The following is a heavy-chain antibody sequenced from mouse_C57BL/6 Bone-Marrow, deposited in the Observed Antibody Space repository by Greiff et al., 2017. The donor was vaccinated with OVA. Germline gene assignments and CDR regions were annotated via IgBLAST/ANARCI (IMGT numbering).Heavy chain of an antibody. CDR2: ISDGGSYT. V-gene: IGHV5-4*01. J-gene: IGHJ2*01. D-gene: IGHD2-5*01. CDR3: ARDYSNYVGYFDY. Sequence: VQLVESGGGLVKPGGSLKLSCAASGFTFSSYAMSWVRQTPEKRLEWVATISDGGSYTYYPDNVKGRFTISRDNAKNNLYLQMSHLKSEDTAMYYCARDYSNYVGYFDYWGQGTTLTVSS. CDR1: GFTFSSYA.